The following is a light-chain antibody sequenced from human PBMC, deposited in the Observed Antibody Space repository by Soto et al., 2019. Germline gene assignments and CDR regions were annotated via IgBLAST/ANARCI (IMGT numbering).Light chain of an antibody. Sequence: DIQMTQSPSTLSASVGDRVTITCRASQSVSSWLAWYQQKPGKAPKLLIYDGSSLESGVPSRFSGSGSGTEFTLTISSLQPDDFATYYCQQYDSYPWWTVGQGTKVEIK. CDR2: DGS. CDR1: QSVSSW. CDR3: QQYDSYPWWT. V-gene: IGKV1-5*01. J-gene: IGKJ1*01.